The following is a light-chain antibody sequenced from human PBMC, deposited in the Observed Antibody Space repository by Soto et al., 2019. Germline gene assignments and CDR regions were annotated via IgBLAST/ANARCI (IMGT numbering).Light chain of an antibody. J-gene: IGKJ1*01. CDR3: QQNYNPPWT. CDR2: AAS. Sequence: DIPMTQSPSSLSASVGDRVTITCRASQFINKYLSWYQQKPGKVPKLLINAASTLQSGVPSRFNGSRSGTDFSLAISSLQPEDFATYYCQQNYNPPWTFGQGTKVEIK. V-gene: IGKV1-39*01. CDR1: QFINKY.